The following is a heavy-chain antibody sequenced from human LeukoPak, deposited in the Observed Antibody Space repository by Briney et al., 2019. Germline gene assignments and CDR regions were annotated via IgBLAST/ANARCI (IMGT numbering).Heavy chain of an antibody. D-gene: IGHD2-2*01. Sequence: SETLSLTCTVSGGSISSGGYYWSWIRQHPGKGLEWIGYIYYSGSTYYNPSLKSRVTISVNTSKNQFSLKLSSVTAADTAVYYCARLAIVVVPAAIDHYMDVWGKGTTVTVSS. V-gene: IGHV4-31*03. CDR3: ARLAIVVVPAAIDHYMDV. J-gene: IGHJ6*03. CDR1: GGSISSGGYY. CDR2: IYYSGST.